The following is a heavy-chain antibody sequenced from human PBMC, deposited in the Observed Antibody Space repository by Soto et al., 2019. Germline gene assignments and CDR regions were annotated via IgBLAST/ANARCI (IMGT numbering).Heavy chain of an antibody. Sequence: PGGSLRLSCVASEFTFSRYWMCWVRQAPGKGLEWVASIKQDGSEKYYVDSVKGRFTISRDNAKNSVYLQMNSLRAEDTAVFYCARDEGRYGMDVWGQGTTVTVSS. V-gene: IGHV3-7*05. CDR2: IKQDGSEK. CDR3: ARDEGRYGMDV. CDR1: EFTFSRYW. J-gene: IGHJ6*02.